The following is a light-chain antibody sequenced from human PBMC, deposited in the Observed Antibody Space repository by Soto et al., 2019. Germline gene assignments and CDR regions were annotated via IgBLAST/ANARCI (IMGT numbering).Light chain of an antibody. CDR2: GNT. V-gene: IGLV1-40*01. J-gene: IGLJ1*01. Sequence: QSVLTQPPSVSGAPGQRVTISCTGTSSNIGSGYDVHWYQHLPGTAPKLLIYGNTIRPSGVPDRFSGSKSGTSASLAITGLQAEDEGDYYCQSYDRSLRGDVFGTGTKVTV. CDR3: QSYDRSLRGDV. CDR1: SSNIGSGYD.